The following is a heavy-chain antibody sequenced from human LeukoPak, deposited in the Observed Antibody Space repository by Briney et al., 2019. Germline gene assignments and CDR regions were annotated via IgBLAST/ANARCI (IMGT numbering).Heavy chain of an antibody. J-gene: IGHJ4*02. V-gene: IGHV1-2*02. D-gene: IGHD3-22*01. Sequence: GASVTVSCKASGYTSTGYYLHWVRQAPGPGREWMGWINPNSGGTNYAQKFQGTVTMTRDTSISTAYMELSSPKSDDTAVYYCARRAYYYDSSDYYYEGNPFDYWGQGTLVTVSS. CDR3: ARRAYYYDSSDYYYEGNPFDY. CDR2: INPNSGGT. CDR1: GYTSTGYY.